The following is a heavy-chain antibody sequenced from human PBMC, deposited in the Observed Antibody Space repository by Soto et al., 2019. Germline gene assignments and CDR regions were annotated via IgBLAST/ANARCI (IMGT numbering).Heavy chain of an antibody. V-gene: IGHV4-4*02. CDR1: GASISRSYW. J-gene: IGHJ3*02. CDR3: TSKFGQLLADSFDI. CDR2: IYHSGST. D-gene: IGHD3-10*01. Sequence: SETLSLTFAVSGASISRSYWWSWVSQLPGKGLEWIGEIYHSGSTIYNPSLQSRVTLSVDKSKNEFSLKMSSVTDADTAVYYCTSKFGQLLADSFDIWGQGTMVTVS.